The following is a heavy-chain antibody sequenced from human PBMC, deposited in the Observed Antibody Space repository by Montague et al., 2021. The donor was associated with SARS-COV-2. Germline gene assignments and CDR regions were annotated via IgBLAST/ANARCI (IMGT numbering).Heavy chain of an antibody. V-gene: IGHV4-4*07. CDR1: GDSISSYY. CDR3: ARDHMTILFIFHYCGMDV. J-gene: IGHJ6*02. CDR2: IYTSGST. D-gene: IGHD4/OR15-4a*01. Sequence: SETLSLTCTVSGDSISSYYWSWIRQPAGKGLEWIGRIYTSGSTKXNPSLKSRVTMSVDTSKNQFSLKLISVTAADTAVYYCARDHMTILFIFHYCGMDVWGQGTMVTVSS.